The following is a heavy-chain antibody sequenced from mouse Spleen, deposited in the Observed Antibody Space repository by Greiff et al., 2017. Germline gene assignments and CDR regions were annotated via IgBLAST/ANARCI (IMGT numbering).Heavy chain of an antibody. D-gene: IGHD1-1*01. Sequence: DVQLVESGGGLVQPGGSRKLSCAASGFTFSSFGMHWVRQAPEKGLEWVAYISSGSSTIYYADTVKGRFTISRDNPKNTLFLQMTSLRSEDTAMYYCAREDYYGSSYVGYYAMDYWGQGTSVTVSS. CDR2: ISSGSSTI. J-gene: IGHJ4*01. CDR1: GFTFSSFG. V-gene: IGHV5-17*02. CDR3: AREDYYGSSYVGYYAMDY.